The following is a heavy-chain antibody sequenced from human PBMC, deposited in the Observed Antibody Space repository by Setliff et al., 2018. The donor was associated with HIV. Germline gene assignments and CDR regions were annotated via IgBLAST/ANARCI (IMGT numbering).Heavy chain of an antibody. Sequence: ASVKVSCKASGYTFTGYYMHWVRQAPGQGLEWMGWINPNSGGTNYAQKFQGRVTMTRDTSISTAYMELSRLRSDDTAVYYCERERITMIVRLFDPWGQGTLVTVSS. D-gene: IGHD3-22*01. CDR2: INPNSGGT. CDR1: GYTFTGYY. J-gene: IGHJ5*02. CDR3: ERERITMIVRLFDP. V-gene: IGHV1-2*02.